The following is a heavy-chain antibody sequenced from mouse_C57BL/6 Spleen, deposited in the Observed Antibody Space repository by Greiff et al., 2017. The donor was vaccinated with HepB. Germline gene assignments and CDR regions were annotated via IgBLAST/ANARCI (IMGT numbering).Heavy chain of an antibody. CDR1: GYSFTSYY. V-gene: IGHV1-66*01. Sequence: QVQLKESGPELVKPGASVKISCTASGYSFTSYYIHWVKQRPGQGLEWIGWIYPGSGNTKYNEKFKGKATLTADTSSSTAYMQLSSLTSEDAAVYYCARSPHFDYWGQGTTLTVSS. J-gene: IGHJ2*01. CDR3: ARSPHFDY. CDR2: IYPGSGNT.